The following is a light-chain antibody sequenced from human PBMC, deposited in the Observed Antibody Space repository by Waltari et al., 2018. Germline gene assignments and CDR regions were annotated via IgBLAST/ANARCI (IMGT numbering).Light chain of an antibody. Sequence: EIVLTQSPATRSLSPGERATLSCRASQSVRSYLAWYQQKPGQTPRPLIYDASNRATGVPARFSGSGSGTDFTLTISSLEPEDFAVYFCQQRTNWPRNTFGQGTKLEIK. J-gene: IGKJ2*01. CDR1: QSVRSY. V-gene: IGKV3-11*01. CDR2: DAS. CDR3: QQRTNWPRNT.